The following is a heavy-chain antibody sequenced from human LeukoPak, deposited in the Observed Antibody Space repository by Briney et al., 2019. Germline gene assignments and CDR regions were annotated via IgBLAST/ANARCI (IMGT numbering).Heavy chain of an antibody. J-gene: IGHJ4*02. CDR3: ATSASSSWYPHFDY. Sequence: ASVKVSCKSSGGTFSSYAISWVRQPPGQGLERMGGIIPIFGTANYAQKFQGRVTTTADESTSTAYMELSSLRSEDTAVYYCATSASSSWYPHFDYWGQGTLVTVSS. CDR2: IIPIFGTA. CDR1: GGTFSSYA. V-gene: IGHV1-69*13. D-gene: IGHD6-13*01.